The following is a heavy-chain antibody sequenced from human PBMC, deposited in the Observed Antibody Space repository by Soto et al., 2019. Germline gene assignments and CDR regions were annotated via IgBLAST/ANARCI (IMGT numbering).Heavy chain of an antibody. Sequence: PSDTLSLTCTFSGFSIGCSNYFWGWIRQSPGTGLEWLGTIYSSGSTYYNPSLKSRITMSLDTSKNQFSLNLGSVTAADTAMYYCARGSFSSRSSWFDPWGQGTLVTVSS. J-gene: IGHJ5*02. V-gene: IGHV4-39*07. D-gene: IGHD6-6*01. CDR2: IYSSGST. CDR1: GFSIGCSNYF. CDR3: ARGSFSSRSSWFDP.